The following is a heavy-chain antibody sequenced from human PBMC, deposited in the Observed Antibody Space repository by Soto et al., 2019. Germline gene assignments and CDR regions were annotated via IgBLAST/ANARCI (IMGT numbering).Heavy chain of an antibody. CDR1: GFTFSSYG. J-gene: IGHJ6*02. D-gene: IGHD6-19*01. CDR3: VKDGSSGWPYFDDMDV. V-gene: IGHV3-30*18. Sequence: GSLRLSCAASGFTFSSYGMHWVRQAPGKGLEWVAVILYDGSKKYYADSVKGRFTISRDNSKNALYLQMSSLRAEDTALYYCVKDGSSGWPYFDDMDVWGRGTTVTVSS. CDR2: ILYDGSKK.